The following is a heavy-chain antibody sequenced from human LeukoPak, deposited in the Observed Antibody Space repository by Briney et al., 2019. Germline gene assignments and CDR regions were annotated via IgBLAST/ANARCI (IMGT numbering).Heavy chain of an antibody. D-gene: IGHD3-9*01. Sequence: GGSLRLSCAASGFTFSSYSMNWVRQAPGKGLEWVSSISSSSSYIYYADSVKGRFTISRDNAKNSLYLQMNSLRAEDTAVYYCAKTGYFDWLLEPDAFDIWGQGTMVTVSS. CDR3: AKTGYFDWLLEPDAFDI. CDR1: GFTFSSYS. CDR2: ISSSSSYI. J-gene: IGHJ3*02. V-gene: IGHV3-21*01.